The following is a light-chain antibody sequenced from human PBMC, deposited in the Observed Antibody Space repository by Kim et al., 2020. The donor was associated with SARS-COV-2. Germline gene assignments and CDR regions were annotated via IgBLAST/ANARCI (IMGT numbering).Light chain of an antibody. CDR3: QQSHSTPWLT. J-gene: IGKJ4*01. Sequence: DIQMTQSPSSLAASVGDRVTIACRASQSIGTRLNWYQQRPGKAPKLLIYAASSLQSGVPPRFSGTGSGTDFTLTISSLQPEDFATYYCQQSHSTPWLTFGGGTKADIK. V-gene: IGKV1-39*01. CDR2: AAS. CDR1: QSIGTR.